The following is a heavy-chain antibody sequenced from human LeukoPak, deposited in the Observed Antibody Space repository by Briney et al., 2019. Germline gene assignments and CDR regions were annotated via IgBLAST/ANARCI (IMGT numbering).Heavy chain of an antibody. Sequence: PGGSLRLSCAASEFTVSVNYMSWVRQAPGKGLEWVSFIYSGGSTYYADSVKGRFTISRDSSKNILYLQMNNLRAEDTAVYYCAKDWSTVTTGYWGQGTLVTVSS. CDR1: EFTVSVNY. CDR2: IYSGGST. V-gene: IGHV3-66*01. D-gene: IGHD4-17*01. CDR3: AKDWSTVTTGY. J-gene: IGHJ4*02.